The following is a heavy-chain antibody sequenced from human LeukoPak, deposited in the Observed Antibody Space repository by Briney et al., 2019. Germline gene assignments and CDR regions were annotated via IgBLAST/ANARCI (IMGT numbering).Heavy chain of an antibody. V-gene: IGHV1-3*01. D-gene: IGHD3-22*01. CDR1: GYTFTGYY. Sequence: ASVKVSCKASGYTFTGYYMHWVRQAPGQRLEWMGWINAGNGNTKYSQKFQGRVTITRDTSASTAYMELSSLRSEDTAVYYCARDMGYYDSSGYPYWGQGTLVTVSS. CDR3: ARDMGYYDSSGYPY. CDR2: INAGNGNT. J-gene: IGHJ4*02.